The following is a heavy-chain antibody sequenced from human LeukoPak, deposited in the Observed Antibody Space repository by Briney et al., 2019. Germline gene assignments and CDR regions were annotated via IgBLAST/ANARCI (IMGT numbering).Heavy chain of an antibody. D-gene: IGHD3-10*01. V-gene: IGHV3-30*02. CDR2: IRYDGSNQ. CDR1: GFTFSSYG. CDR3: AKYGAGSLRDY. J-gene: IGHJ4*02. Sequence: GGSLRLSCATSGFTFSSYGMNWARQAPGKGLEWVAYIRYDGSNQYYLDSVKGRFTISRDNSKNTLYLQMNSLRVEDTAVYYCAKYGAGSLRDYWGQGTLVTVSS.